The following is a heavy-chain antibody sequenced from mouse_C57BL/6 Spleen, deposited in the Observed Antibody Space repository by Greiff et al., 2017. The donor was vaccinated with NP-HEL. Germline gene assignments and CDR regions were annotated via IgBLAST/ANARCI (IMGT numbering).Heavy chain of an antibody. J-gene: IGHJ4*01. V-gene: IGHV1-5*01. Sequence: EVQLQQSGTVLARPGASVKMSCKTSGYTFTSYWMHWVKQRPGQGLEWIGAIYPGNSDTSYNQKFKGKAKLTAVTSASTAYMELSSLTNEDSAVYYCTRKQYGYDADYAMDYWGQGTSVTVSS. CDR1: GYTFTSYW. CDR2: IYPGNSDT. D-gene: IGHD2-2*01. CDR3: TRKQYGYDADYAMDY.